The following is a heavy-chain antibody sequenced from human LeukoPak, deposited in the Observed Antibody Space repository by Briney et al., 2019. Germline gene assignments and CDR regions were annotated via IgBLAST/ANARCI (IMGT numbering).Heavy chain of an antibody. CDR2: ISAYNGNT. CDR1: GYTFTSYG. Sequence: SVKISCKASGYTFTSYGISWVRQAPGQGLEWMGWISAYNGNTNYAQKLQGRVTMTTDTSTSTAYMELRSLRSDDTAVYYCARGVWYYDSSARLTPIWYFDYWGQGTLVTVSS. CDR3: ARGVWYYDSSARLTPIWYFDY. J-gene: IGHJ4*02. D-gene: IGHD3-22*01. V-gene: IGHV1-18*04.